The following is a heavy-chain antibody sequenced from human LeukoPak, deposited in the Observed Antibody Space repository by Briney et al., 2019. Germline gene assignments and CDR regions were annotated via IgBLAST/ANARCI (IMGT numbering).Heavy chain of an antibody. D-gene: IGHD6-19*01. CDR3: ARGDAIAVAASFDY. CDR2: ISAYNGNT. CDR1: GYTFTSYG. V-gene: IGHV1-18*01. J-gene: IGHJ4*02. Sequence: ASVKVSCKASGYTFTSYGISWVRQAPGQGLERMGWISAYNGNTNYAQKLQGRVTMTTDTSTSTAYMELRSLRSDDTAVYYCARGDAIAVAASFDYWGQGTLVTVSS.